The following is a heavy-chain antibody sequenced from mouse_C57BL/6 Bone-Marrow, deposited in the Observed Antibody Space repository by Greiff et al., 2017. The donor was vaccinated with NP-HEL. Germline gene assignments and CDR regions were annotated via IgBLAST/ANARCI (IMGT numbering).Heavy chain of an antibody. J-gene: IGHJ3*01. CDR1: GFNIKDDY. Sequence: VQLQQSGAELVRPGASVKLSCTASGFNIKDDYMHWVKQRPEQGLEWIGWIDPENGDTEYASKFQGKATITADTSSNTAYLQLSSLTSEDTAVYYCTLPSYSNYAWFAYWGKGTLVTVSA. CDR3: TLPSYSNYAWFAY. D-gene: IGHD2-5*01. CDR2: IDPENGDT. V-gene: IGHV14-4*01.